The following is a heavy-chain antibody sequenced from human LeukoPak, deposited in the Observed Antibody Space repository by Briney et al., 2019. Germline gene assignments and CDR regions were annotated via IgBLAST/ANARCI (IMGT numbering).Heavy chain of an antibody. CDR3: TKRIDGAGSYYIDF. Sequence: GGSLRLSCAASGFTFRNYVMNWVRQAPGKGLEWVSAIGGTDGTTFYAAYVKGRFTISRDNSRNTLYLQMNSLRAEDTAVYYCTKRIDGAGSYYIDFWGQGTVVTVSS. D-gene: IGHD3-10*01. V-gene: IGHV3-23*01. CDR1: GFTFRNYV. J-gene: IGHJ4*02. CDR2: IGGTDGTT.